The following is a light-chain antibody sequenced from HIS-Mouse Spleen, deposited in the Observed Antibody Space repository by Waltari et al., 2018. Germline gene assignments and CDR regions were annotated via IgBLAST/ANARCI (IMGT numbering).Light chain of an antibody. CDR1: SSDVRRSNL. CDR2: EGS. CDR3: CSYAGSSTWV. V-gene: IGLV2-23*01. J-gene: IGLJ3*02. Sequence: QSALTQPASVSGSPGQSITIPCTGTSSDVRRSNLFSRYQQHPGKAPKLMIYEGSKRPSGVSNRFSGSKSGNTASLTISGLQAEDEADYYCCSYAGSSTWVFGGGTKLTVL.